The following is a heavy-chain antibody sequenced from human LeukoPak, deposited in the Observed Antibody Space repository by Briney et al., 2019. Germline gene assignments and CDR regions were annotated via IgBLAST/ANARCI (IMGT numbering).Heavy chain of an antibody. D-gene: IGHD6-13*01. CDR3: ARSREGLAIAAAARSDLDY. CDR1: GYTFTSYY. CDR2: INPSGGST. J-gene: IGHJ4*02. V-gene: IGHV1-46*01. Sequence: ASVKVSCKASGYTFTSYYMHWVRQAPGQGLEWMGIINPSGGSTSYAQKFQGRVTMTTDMSTSTVYMELSSLRSEDTAVYYCARSREGLAIAAAARSDLDYWGQGTLVTVSS.